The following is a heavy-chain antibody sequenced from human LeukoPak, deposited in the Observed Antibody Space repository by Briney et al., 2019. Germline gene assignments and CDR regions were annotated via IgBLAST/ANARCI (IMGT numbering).Heavy chain of an antibody. CDR1: GFTLSCFA. V-gene: IGHV3-23*01. CDR3: AKGRSNLHYFDY. D-gene: IGHD1-14*01. CDR2: ISSSGGST. J-gene: IGHJ4*02. Sequence: PGGSLRLSCAASGFTLSCFAMSWVRQAPGKGLEWVSGISSSGGSTFYADSVKGRFTISRDNSKNTLYLQMNSLRAEDTAVYYCAKGRSNLHYFDYWGPGTLVTVSS.